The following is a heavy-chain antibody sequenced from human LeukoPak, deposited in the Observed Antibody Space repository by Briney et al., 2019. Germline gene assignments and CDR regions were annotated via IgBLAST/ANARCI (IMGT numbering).Heavy chain of an antibody. D-gene: IGHD7-27*01. CDR1: GGSISSYY. Sequence: SETLSLTCTVSGGSISSYYWSWIRQPPGKGLEWIGYIYYSGSTNYNPSLKSRVTISVDTSKNQFSLKLSSVTAADTAVYYCARSPKLGMADYWGQGTLVTVSS. V-gene: IGHV4-59*08. J-gene: IGHJ4*02. CDR3: ARSPKLGMADY. CDR2: IYYSGST.